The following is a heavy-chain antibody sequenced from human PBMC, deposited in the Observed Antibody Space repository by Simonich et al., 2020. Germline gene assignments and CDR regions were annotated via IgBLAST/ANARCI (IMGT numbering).Heavy chain of an antibody. CDR2: INPNRGGT. CDR1: GYTFTGYY. V-gene: IGHV1-2*02. D-gene: IGHD6-6*01. J-gene: IGHJ3*02. Sequence: QVQLVQSGAEVKKPGASVKVSCKASGYTFTGYYMHWVRQAPGQGLEWMGWINPNRGGTNYAQMFQGRVTMTRDTSSSTAYMELSRLRSDDTAVYYCARARLYSSSHAFDIWGQGTMVTVSS. CDR3: ARARLYSSSHAFDI.